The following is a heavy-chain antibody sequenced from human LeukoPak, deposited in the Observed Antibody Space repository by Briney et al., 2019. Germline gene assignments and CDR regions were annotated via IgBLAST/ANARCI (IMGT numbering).Heavy chain of an antibody. V-gene: IGHV4-39*01. D-gene: IGHD3-22*01. J-gene: IGHJ5*02. CDR2: IYYSGST. Sequence: SETLSLTCTVSGGSISSSSYYWGWIRQPPGKGLEWIGSIYYSGSTYYNPSLKSRVTISVDTSKNQFSLKLSSVTAADTAVYYCARTRLRAVIGNWFDPWGQGTLVTVSS. CDR1: GGSISSSSYY. CDR3: ARTRLRAVIGNWFDP.